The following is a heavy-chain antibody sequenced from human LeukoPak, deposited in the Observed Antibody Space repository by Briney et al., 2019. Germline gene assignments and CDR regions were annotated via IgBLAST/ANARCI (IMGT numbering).Heavy chain of an antibody. J-gene: IGHJ3*02. Sequence: SETLSLTCAVSGGSISSSNWWTWVRQPPGKGLEWIGEIYHSGSANYNPSLKSRVTISVDTSKNQFSLKLSSVTAADTAVYYCARRGRLWSTYYYDSRLGAFDIWGQGTMVTVSS. CDR1: GGSISSSNW. V-gene: IGHV4-4*02. CDR2: IYHSGSA. CDR3: ARRGRLWSTYYYDSRLGAFDI. D-gene: IGHD3-22*01.